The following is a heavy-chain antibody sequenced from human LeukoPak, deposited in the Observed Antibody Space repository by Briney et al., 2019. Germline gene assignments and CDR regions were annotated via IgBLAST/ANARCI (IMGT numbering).Heavy chain of an antibody. CDR1: GDSISSGDYY. D-gene: IGHD3-22*01. V-gene: IGHV4-39*01. CDR2: IYYSGST. Sequence: PSETLSLTGTVSGDSISSGDYYWGWIRQPPGKGLEWIGSIYYSGSTYYNPSLKSRVTISVDTSKNQFSLKLSSVTAADTAVYYCAGPYYYDSSGYIVTPYYFDYWGQGTLVTVSS. J-gene: IGHJ4*02. CDR3: AGPYYYDSSGYIVTPYYFDY.